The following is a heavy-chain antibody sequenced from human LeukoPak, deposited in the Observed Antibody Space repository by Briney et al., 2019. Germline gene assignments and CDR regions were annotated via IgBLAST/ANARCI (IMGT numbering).Heavy chain of an antibody. D-gene: IGHD5-18*01. CDR2: IWYDGSNK. J-gene: IGHJ4*02. V-gene: IGHV3-33*08. Sequence: PGGSLRLSCAASGFTVSSNYMSWVRQAPGKGLEWVAVIWYDGSNKYYADSVKGRFTISRDNSKNTLYLQMNSLRAEDTAVYYCARDLGTAMALFGDFDYWGQGTLVTVSS. CDR1: GFTVSSNY. CDR3: ARDLGTAMALFGDFDY.